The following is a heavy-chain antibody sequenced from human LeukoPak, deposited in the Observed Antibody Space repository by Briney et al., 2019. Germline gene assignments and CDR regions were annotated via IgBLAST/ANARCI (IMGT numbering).Heavy chain of an antibody. CDR1: GGSIIGRW. D-gene: IGHD2/OR15-2a*01. Sequence: SETLSLTCTVSGGSIIGRWWSWIRQPPGKGLEWIGDIFYSGSNNYNPSLKSRLSISLDTSKNQFSLKLSSVTAADTAMYYCARRNTADASIDFWGQGTLVIASS. CDR2: IFYSGSN. V-gene: IGHV4-59*08. CDR3: ARRNTADASIDF. J-gene: IGHJ4*02.